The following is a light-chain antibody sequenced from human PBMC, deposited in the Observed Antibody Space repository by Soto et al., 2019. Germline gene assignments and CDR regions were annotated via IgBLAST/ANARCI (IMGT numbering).Light chain of an antibody. CDR1: QSISSN. CDR3: QQYNKWPPYT. CDR2: GAS. V-gene: IGKV3-15*01. J-gene: IGKJ2*01. Sequence: EIVMTQSPATLSVSPGGRATLSCRASQSISSNLAWYQQKPGQAPRLLIYGASTRATDIPARFSDSGSGTDFTLTISSLQSEDFALYYCQQYNKWPPYTFGQGTKLEIK.